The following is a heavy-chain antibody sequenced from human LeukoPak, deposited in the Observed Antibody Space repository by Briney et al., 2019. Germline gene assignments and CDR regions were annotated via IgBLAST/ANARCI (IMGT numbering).Heavy chain of an antibody. D-gene: IGHD6-13*01. Sequence: PSETLSLTCTVSGGSISSGGYYWSWIRQHPGKGLEWIGYIYYSGSTYYNPSLKSRVTISVDTSKNQFSLKLSSVTAADTAVYYCAREGGAAASEYYFDYWGQGTLVTVSS. V-gene: IGHV4-31*03. J-gene: IGHJ4*02. CDR3: AREGGAAASEYYFDY. CDR2: IYYSGST. CDR1: GGSISSGGYY.